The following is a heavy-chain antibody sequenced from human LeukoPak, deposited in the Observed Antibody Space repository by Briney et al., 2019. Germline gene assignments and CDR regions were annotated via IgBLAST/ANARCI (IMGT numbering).Heavy chain of an antibody. Sequence: GGSLRLSCAASGFPFSSFAMTWDRQAPGKGLEWVSSITGSGDGTYFADSVKGRFTLSRDNSKNTLYLQMNSLRAEDTAIYYCAKGKQGTYDYWGQGTLVTVSS. CDR2: ITGSGDGT. CDR1: GFPFSSFA. D-gene: IGHD7-27*01. V-gene: IGHV3-23*01. J-gene: IGHJ4*02. CDR3: AKGKQGTYDY.